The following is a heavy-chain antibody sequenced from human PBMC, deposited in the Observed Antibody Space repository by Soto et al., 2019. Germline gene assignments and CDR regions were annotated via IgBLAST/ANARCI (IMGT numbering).Heavy chain of an antibody. D-gene: IGHD2-15*01. CDR3: ARDHCSGGSCYSGYYYGMDV. CDR2: IYSGGST. Sequence: GGSLRLSCAASGFTVSSNYMSWVSQAPGKGLEWVSVIYSGGSTYYADSVKGRFTISRDNSKNTLYLQMNSLRAEDTAVYYCARDHCSGGSCYSGYYYGMDVWGQGTTVTVSS. CDR1: GFTVSSNY. J-gene: IGHJ6*02. V-gene: IGHV3-53*01.